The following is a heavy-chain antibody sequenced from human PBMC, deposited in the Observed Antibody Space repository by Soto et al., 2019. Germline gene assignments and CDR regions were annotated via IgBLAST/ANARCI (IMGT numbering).Heavy chain of an antibody. D-gene: IGHD3-22*01. V-gene: IGHV6-1*01. Sequence: PSQTLSLTCAISGDSVSSTSVVWNWIGQSRSGGLEWLGRTYYRSKWYSEYAISVQSRITVNADTSKNQVSLQLDSVTPDDTAVYYCARAYYDTSGYSLDPWGQGILVTVSS. CDR3: ARAYYDTSGYSLDP. CDR2: TYYRSKWYS. CDR1: GDSVSSTSVV. J-gene: IGHJ5*02.